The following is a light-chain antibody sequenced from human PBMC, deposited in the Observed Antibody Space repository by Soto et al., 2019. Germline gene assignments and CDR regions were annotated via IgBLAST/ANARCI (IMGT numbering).Light chain of an antibody. J-gene: IGKJ5*01. CDR1: QSISSY. Sequence: DIQLTQSQSSLSSSVGDRVTITCRASQSISSYLNWYQQKPGKAPKTXXYFASTLQSGVPSRFSASGSGTDFTLTISSLKNEDFATYDGQQFRSFTITFGQGTRLEIK. V-gene: IGKV1-39*01. CDR2: FAS. CDR3: QQFRSFTIT.